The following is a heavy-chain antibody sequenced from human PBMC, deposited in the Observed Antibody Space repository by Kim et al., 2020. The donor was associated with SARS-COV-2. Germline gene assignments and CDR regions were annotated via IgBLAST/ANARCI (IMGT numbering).Heavy chain of an antibody. Sequence: SVKVSCKASGGTFSSYAISWVRHAPGQGLEWMGGIIPIFGTANYAQKFQGRVTITADESTSTAYMELSSLRSEDTAVYYCATTYYYDSSGYPYYFDYWGQGTLVTVSS. CDR3: ATTYYYDSSGYPYYFDY. V-gene: IGHV1-69*13. D-gene: IGHD3-22*01. J-gene: IGHJ4*02. CDR1: GGTFSSYA. CDR2: IIPIFGTA.